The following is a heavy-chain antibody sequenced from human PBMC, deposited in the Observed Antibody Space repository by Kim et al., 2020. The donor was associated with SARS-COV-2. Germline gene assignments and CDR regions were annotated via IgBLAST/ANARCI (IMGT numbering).Heavy chain of an antibody. V-gene: IGHV4-59*01. CDR2: IYYSGST. Sequence: SETLSLTCTVSGGSISSYYWSWIRQPPGKGLEWIGYIYYSGSTNYNPSLKSRVTISVDTSKNQFSLKLSSVTAADTAVYYCARTGAGYYDILTGYYNWFDPWGQGTLVTVSS. CDR1: GGSISSYY. CDR3: ARTGAGYYDILTGYYNWFDP. J-gene: IGHJ5*02. D-gene: IGHD3-9*01.